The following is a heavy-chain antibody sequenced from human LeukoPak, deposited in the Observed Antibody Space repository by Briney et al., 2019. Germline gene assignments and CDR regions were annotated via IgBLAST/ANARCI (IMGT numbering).Heavy chain of an antibody. V-gene: IGHV3-30*18. J-gene: IGHJ4*02. CDR3: AKDGGDKMELDY. Sequence: GGSLRLSCAASGFTFSSYGMHWVRQAPGKGLEWVAVISYDGSNKYYADSVKGRFTISRDNSKNTLYLQMNSLRAEDTAVYYWAKDGGDKMELDYGGQGPLVTVPS. CDR1: GFTFSSYG. CDR2: ISYDGSNK. D-gene: IGHD3-10*01.